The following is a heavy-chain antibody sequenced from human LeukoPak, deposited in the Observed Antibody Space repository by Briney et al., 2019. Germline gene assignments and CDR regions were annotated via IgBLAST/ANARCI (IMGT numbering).Heavy chain of an antibody. J-gene: IGHJ4*02. CDR3: ARDAPGIKVAGHFDY. Sequence: PGGSLRLSCAASGFTFSDYVMHWVRQAPGKGLEWVAVVSFDGSNIYYADSVKGRFAISRDDSMDTLYLQMNSLRTEDTAVYYCARDAPGIKVAGHFDYWGQGARLTVAS. CDR1: GFTFSDYV. D-gene: IGHD6-19*01. CDR2: VSFDGSNI. V-gene: IGHV3-30*09.